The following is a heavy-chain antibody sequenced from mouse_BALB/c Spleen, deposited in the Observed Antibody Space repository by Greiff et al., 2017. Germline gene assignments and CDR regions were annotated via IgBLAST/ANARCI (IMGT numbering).Heavy chain of an antibody. CDR1: GYTFTSYV. D-gene: IGHD2-3*01. Sequence: VQLQQSGPELVKPGASVKMSCKASGYTFTSYVMHWVKQKPGQGLEWIGYINPYNDGTKYNEKFKGKATLTSDKSSSTAYMELSSLTSEDSAVYYCARGTYDGYYYYAMDYWGQGTSVTVSS. V-gene: IGHV1-14*01. CDR2: INPYNDGT. J-gene: IGHJ4*01. CDR3: ARGTYDGYYYYAMDY.